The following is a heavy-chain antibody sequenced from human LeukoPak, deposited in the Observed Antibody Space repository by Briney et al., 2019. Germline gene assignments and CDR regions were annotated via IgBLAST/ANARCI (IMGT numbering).Heavy chain of an antibody. CDR3: AKGLRSWYYFDY. J-gene: IGHJ4*02. D-gene: IGHD6-13*01. CDR2: ISGSGGST. CDR1: GFTFSSYA. Sequence: PGGSLRLSCAASGFTFSSYAMSWVRQAPGKGLEWVSAISGSGGSTYYADSVKGRFTISRDNSKNTLYLQMNSLGAEDTAVYYCAKGLRSWYYFDYWGQGTLVTVSS. V-gene: IGHV3-23*01.